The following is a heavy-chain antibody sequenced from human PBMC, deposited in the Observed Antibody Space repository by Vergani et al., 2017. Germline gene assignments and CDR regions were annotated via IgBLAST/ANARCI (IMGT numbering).Heavy chain of an antibody. V-gene: IGHV1-69*04. CDR1: GGTFSSYA. D-gene: IGHD2-2*01. J-gene: IGHJ6*02. CDR3: ARVEVAAGYYYYYGMDV. CDR2: ISTILGIA. Sequence: QVQLVQSGAEVKKPGSSVKVSCKASGGTFSSYAISWVRQAPGEGLEWMGRISTILGIANYAQKFQGRVTITADKATSTAYMEMSSLRAEVTAVYYCARVEVAAGYYYYYGMDVWGQGTTVTVSS.